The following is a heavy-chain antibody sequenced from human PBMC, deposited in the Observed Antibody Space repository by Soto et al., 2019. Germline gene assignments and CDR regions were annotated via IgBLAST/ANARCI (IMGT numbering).Heavy chain of an antibody. CDR2: INSDGSSA. J-gene: IGHJ5*02. CDR3: VRGRYNSSWYEWFDP. CDR1: GFPFRSYW. V-gene: IGHV3-74*01. Sequence: EVQLVESGGGLAQPGGSLRLSCAASGFPFRSYWMHWVRQAPGKGLVWVSRINSDGSSAKYADSVRGRFTISRDNAKDTLYLQMSSLRAEDTAIYYCVRGRYNSSWYEWFDPWGLGTLVTVSS. D-gene: IGHD6-19*01.